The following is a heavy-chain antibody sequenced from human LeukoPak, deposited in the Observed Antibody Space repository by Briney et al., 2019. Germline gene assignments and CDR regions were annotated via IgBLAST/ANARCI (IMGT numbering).Heavy chain of an antibody. CDR2: IRYDGSNK. D-gene: IGHD6-13*01. V-gene: IGHV3-30*02. CDR1: GFTFSSYG. CDR3: AKDQSAAAGTPLDY. J-gene: IGHJ4*02. Sequence: GGSLRLSCAASGFTFSSYGMHWVRQAPGKGLEWVAFIRYDGSNKYYADSVKGRFTISRDNSKNTLYLQMNSLRAEDTAVYYCAKDQSAAAGTPLDYWGQGTLVTVSS.